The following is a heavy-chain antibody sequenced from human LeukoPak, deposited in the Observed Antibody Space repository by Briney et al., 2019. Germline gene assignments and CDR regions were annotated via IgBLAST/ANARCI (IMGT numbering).Heavy chain of an antibody. CDR3: AREGRSREPVDP. CDR2: IYYSGVT. Sequence: SETLSLTCTVSGGSISSYYWSWIRQPPGKGLEWIGYIYYSGVTNYNPSLKSRVTISVDTSRDQFSLKLSSVTAADTAVYYCAREGRSREPVDPWGQGTLVTVSS. D-gene: IGHD3-10*01. CDR1: GGSISSYY. V-gene: IGHV4-59*01. J-gene: IGHJ5*02.